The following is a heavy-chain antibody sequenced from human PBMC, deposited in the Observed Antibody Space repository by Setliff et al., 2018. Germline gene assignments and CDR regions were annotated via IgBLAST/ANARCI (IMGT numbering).Heavy chain of an antibody. CDR1: GGSFSDYW. Sequence: LSLTCAVYGGSFSDYWWSWIRQLPGKGLEWIAEIHHSGSTNFHPSLKSRVATSVDPSKNQFYLNLRSVTAADTAVYFCARGTKTMVINYWYFDVWGRGTPVTVSS. V-gene: IGHV4-34*01. J-gene: IGHJ2*01. CDR3: ARGTKTMVINYWYFDV. D-gene: IGHD4-17*01. CDR2: IHHSGST.